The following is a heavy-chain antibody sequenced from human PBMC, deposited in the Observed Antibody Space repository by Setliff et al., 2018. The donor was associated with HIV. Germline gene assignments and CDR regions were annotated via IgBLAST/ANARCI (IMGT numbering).Heavy chain of an antibody. Sequence: ASVKVSCKASGYTLTDYYMHWLRQAPGQGLEWMGWINPNGGGTNFAQKFQGRVTMTRDTSISTAYMELSRLRSDDTAVYYCARNPDTSGYLYYYYYMDVWGKGTTVTVSS. V-gene: IGHV1-2*02. D-gene: IGHD3-22*01. CDR3: ARNPDTSGYLYYYYYMDV. CDR1: GYTLTDYY. CDR2: INPNGGGT. J-gene: IGHJ6*03.